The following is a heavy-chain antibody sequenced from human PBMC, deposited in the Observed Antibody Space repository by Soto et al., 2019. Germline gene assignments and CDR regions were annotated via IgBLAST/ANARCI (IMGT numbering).Heavy chain of an antibody. CDR1: GGSISSYY. Sequence: QVQLQESGPGLVKPSETLSLTCTVSGGSISSYYWSWIRQPPGKGLEWIGYIYYSGSTNYNPSLKSRVTISVDTSKNPFPLKLSSVTAADTAVYYCASYYYGSGSYGGLFDYWGQGTLVTVSS. D-gene: IGHD3-10*01. V-gene: IGHV4-59*01. CDR3: ASYYYGSGSYGGLFDY. CDR2: IYYSGST. J-gene: IGHJ4*02.